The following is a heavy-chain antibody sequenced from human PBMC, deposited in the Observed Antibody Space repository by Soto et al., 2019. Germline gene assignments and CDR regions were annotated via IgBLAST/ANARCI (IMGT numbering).Heavy chain of an antibody. V-gene: IGHV1-46*01. CDR2: INPSGGST. CDR3: ARGYYDSSGYYLWATTDYFDY. CDR1: GYTFTSYY. D-gene: IGHD3-22*01. Sequence: GASVKVSCKASGYTFTSYYMHWVRQAPGQGLEWMGIINPSGGSTSYAQKFQGRVTMTRDTSTSTVYMELSSLRSEDTAVYYCARGYYDSSGYYLWATTDYFDYWGQGTLVTV. J-gene: IGHJ4*02.